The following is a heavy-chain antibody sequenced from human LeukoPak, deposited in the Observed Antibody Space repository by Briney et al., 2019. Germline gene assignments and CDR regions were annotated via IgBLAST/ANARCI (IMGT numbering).Heavy chain of an antibody. CDR3: ASYYGSGSHFDY. CDR2: ISGSGGST. CDR1: GFTFSSYA. Sequence: PGGSLRLSCAASGFTFSSYAMNWVRQAPGKGLEWASTISGSGGSTYYADSVKGRFTISRDNAKNSLYLQMNSLRAEDTAVYYCASYYGSGSHFDYWGQGTLVTVSP. J-gene: IGHJ4*02. V-gene: IGHV3-23*01. D-gene: IGHD3-10*01.